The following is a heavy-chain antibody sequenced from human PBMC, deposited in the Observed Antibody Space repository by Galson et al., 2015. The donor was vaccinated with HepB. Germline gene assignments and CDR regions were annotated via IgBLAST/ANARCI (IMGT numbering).Heavy chain of an antibody. CDR3: ARNPAYTGWFGP. CDR2: MNPNSGDT. D-gene: IGHD3-16*01. Sequence: SVKVSCKASGYTFTSYDINWVRQATGQGLEWVGWMNPNSGDTGHAQKFQGRVTMTRYTSISTAYMELSSLISEDTAVYYCARNPAYTGWFGPWGQGTLVTVSS. CDR1: GYTFTSYD. V-gene: IGHV1-8*01. J-gene: IGHJ5*02.